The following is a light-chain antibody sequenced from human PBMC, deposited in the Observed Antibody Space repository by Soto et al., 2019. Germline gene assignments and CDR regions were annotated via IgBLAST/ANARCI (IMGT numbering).Light chain of an antibody. V-gene: IGKV3-11*01. CDR3: QHRGSWPRS. CDR1: QSVGTS. Sequence: DIVLTQSPATLSLSPGERATLSCTASQSVGTSLAWYKQQPGQAPRLLIHDAAYRASGIPESFSGSGYGTAFSRSISRLEPDDVAVYYCQHRGSWPRSFVRGPKGEI. J-gene: IGKJ1*01. CDR2: DAA.